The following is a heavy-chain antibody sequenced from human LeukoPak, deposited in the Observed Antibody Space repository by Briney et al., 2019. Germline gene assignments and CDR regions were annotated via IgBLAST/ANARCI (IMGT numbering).Heavy chain of an antibody. V-gene: IGHV3-23*01. D-gene: IGHD3-22*01. CDR2: ISGGGGSK. J-gene: IGHJ4*02. CDR1: GFNFRSYA. CDR3: AKDPTMIVVVIPDY. Sequence: GGSLRLSCAASGFNFRSYAMSWLREAPGKGLEWVSEISGGGGSKYYAPSVKGRFTISRDNSKNTLYLQMNSLRAEDTAVYYCAKDPTMIVVVIPDYWGQGTLVTVSS.